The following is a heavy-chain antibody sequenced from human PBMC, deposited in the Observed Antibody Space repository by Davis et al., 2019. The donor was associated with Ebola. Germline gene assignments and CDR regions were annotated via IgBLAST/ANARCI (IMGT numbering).Heavy chain of an antibody. V-gene: IGHV1-46*01. Sequence: ASVKVSCKASGYTFTNYYMHWVRQAPGQGLEWMGIINPSGGTTSHAQKFQGRFSMTRDTSTSTVYMELDILTSEDTAVYYCARAQFPTTSDHWGQGTLVTVSS. CDR1: GYTFTNYY. D-gene: IGHD1-1*01. J-gene: IGHJ4*02. CDR2: INPSGGTT. CDR3: ARAQFPTTSDH.